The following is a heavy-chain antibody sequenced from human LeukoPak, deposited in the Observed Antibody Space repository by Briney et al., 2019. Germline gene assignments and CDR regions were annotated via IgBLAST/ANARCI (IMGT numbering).Heavy chain of an antibody. J-gene: IGHJ4*02. CDR1: GGSISSYY. V-gene: IGHV4-59*01. CDR2: IYYSGST. D-gene: IGHD1-26*01. Sequence: SETLSLTCTVSGGSISSYYWSWIRQPPGKGLEWIGYIYYSGSTNYNPSLKSRVTISVDTSKNQFSLKLSSVTAADTAVYYCARTGGSYELDYWGQGTLVTVSS. CDR3: ARTGGSYELDY.